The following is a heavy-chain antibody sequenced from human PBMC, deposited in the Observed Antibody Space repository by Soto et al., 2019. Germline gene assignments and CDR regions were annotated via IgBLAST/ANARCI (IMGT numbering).Heavy chain of an antibody. V-gene: IGHV1-3*01. CDR3: ARDGVAAGNINFDY. CDR1: GYMFTKSA. D-gene: IGHD6-19*01. J-gene: IGHJ4*03. CDR2: ISGDSGNT. Sequence: ASVKVSCKASGYMFTKSAMHWVRQAPGQRLEWMGWISGDSGNTKYSPKLSDRVTITRDTSASTVYMELSSLRSEDTALYYCARDGVAAGNINFDYWGQGTLVTVSS.